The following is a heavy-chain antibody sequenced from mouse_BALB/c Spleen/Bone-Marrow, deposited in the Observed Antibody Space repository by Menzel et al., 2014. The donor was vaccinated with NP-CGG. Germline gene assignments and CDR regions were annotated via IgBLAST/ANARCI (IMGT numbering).Heavy chain of an antibody. D-gene: IGHD1-1*01. CDR3: ANYYGSTWFAY. CDR1: GFTFSDYY. V-gene: IGHV5-4*02. CDR2: ISDGGSYT. J-gene: IGHJ3*01. Sequence: EVQLQQSGGDLVKPGGSLKLSCAASGFTFSDYYMYWVRQTPEKRLEWVATISDGGSYTYYPDSVKGRFTISRDNAKNNLYLQMSSLKSEDTAMYYCANYYGSTWFAYWGQGTLVTVSA.